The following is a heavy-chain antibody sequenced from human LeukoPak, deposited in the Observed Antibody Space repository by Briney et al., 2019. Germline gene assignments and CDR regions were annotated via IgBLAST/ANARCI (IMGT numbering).Heavy chain of an antibody. Sequence: SETLSLTCAVYGGSFSGYYWSWIRRPPGKGLEWIGEINHSGSTNYNPSLKSRVTISVDTSKNQFSLKLSSVTAADTAVYYCALSIAARAVIDYWGQGTLVTVSS. CDR1: GGSFSGYY. D-gene: IGHD6-6*01. CDR2: INHSGST. J-gene: IGHJ4*02. V-gene: IGHV4-34*01. CDR3: ALSIAARAVIDY.